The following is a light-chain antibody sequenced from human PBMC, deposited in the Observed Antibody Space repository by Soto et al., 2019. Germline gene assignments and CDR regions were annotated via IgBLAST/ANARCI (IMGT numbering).Light chain of an antibody. CDR1: QSVRSD. J-gene: IGKJ1*01. CDR3: QQRSNWPWT. V-gene: IGKV3-11*01. CDR2: GAS. Sequence: EIVMTQSPATLSVSPGERATLSCRASQSVRSDLVWYQQKPGQAPRLLIYGASNRATGIPARFSGSGSGTDFTLTISSLEPEDFAVYYCQQRSNWPWTFGQGTKVDIK.